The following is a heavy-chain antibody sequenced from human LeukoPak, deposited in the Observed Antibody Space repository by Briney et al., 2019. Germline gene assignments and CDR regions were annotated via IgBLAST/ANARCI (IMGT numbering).Heavy chain of an antibody. CDR3: TRENRPFCPFAY. D-gene: IGHD2/OR15-2a*01. CDR1: GGSIDINNY. J-gene: IGHJ4*02. Sequence: PSETLSLTCGVSGGSIDINNYWTWVRQAPGKGLEWIGEISHSGTTNYNPSLRSRVTMFLDRANNQFSLSLTSVTAADSAVYYCTRENRPFCPFAYWGQGVLVTVSS. CDR2: ISHSGTT. V-gene: IGHV4-4*02.